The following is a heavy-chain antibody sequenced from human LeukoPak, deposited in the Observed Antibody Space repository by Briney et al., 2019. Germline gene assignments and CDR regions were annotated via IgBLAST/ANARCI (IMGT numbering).Heavy chain of an antibody. J-gene: IGHJ4*02. Sequence: GGSLRLSCAASGFTFSSYSLNWVRQAPGKGLEWVSSISSSSSYIYYADSVRGRFTISRDNSKSTLSLQMNSLRAEDTAIYYCATYRQVLLPFESWGQGTLVTVSS. CDR3: ATYRQVLLPFES. V-gene: IGHV3-21*04. D-gene: IGHD2-8*02. CDR1: GFTFSSYS. CDR2: ISSSSSYI.